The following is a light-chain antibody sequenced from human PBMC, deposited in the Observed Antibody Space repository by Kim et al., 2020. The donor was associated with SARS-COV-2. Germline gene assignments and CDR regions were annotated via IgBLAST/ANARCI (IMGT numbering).Light chain of an antibody. CDR1: KLGYKY. J-gene: IGLJ1*01. CDR2: QDS. Sequence: SVSPGQTASITCSGDKLGYKYACWYQQKPGQSPVLVIYQDSKRPSGIPARFSGSNSGNTATLTISGTQAMDEADYYCQAWDSSTEVFGAGTKVTVL. CDR3: QAWDSSTEV. V-gene: IGLV3-1*01.